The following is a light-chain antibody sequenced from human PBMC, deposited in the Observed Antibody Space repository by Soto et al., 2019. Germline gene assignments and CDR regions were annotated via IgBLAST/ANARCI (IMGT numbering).Light chain of an antibody. J-gene: IGKJ1*01. CDR3: QQCYSSPRT. V-gene: IGKV1-8*01. CDR2: AAS. Sequence: ILLTQSPASLSLSPGDRATITCRASQGISSYLAWYQQKPGKAPKLLIYAASTLQSGVPSRFSGSGSGTDFTLTISSLQPEDFATYYCQQCYSSPRTFGQGTKVDIK. CDR1: QGISSY.